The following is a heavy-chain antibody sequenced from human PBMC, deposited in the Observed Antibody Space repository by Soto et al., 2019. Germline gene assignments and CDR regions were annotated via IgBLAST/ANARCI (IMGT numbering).Heavy chain of an antibody. V-gene: IGHV3-7*01. CDR1: GFTFSSYW. D-gene: IGHD6-13*01. Sequence: EVQLVESGGGLVQPGGSLRLSCVDSGFTFSSYWMSWVRQAPVKGLEWVGNIKQDGSEENYVDSVKGRFTISRDNAKNSMYLQMIGLRVEGTAVYYCARIAASGRGWDVWGQGTTVVVSS. CDR2: IKQDGSEE. J-gene: IGHJ6*02. CDR3: ARIAASGRGWDV.